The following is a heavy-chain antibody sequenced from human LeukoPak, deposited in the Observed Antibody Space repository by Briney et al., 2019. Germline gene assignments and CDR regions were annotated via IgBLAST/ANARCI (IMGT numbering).Heavy chain of an antibody. V-gene: IGHV3-21*01. CDR2: ISSSSSYI. Sequence: GGSLRLSCAASGFTLSRYGMHWVRQAPGKGLEWVSSISSSSSYIYYADSVKGRFTISRDNAKNSLYLQMNSLRAEDTAVYYCARDQGNYYYGMDVWGQGTTVTVSS. CDR1: GFTLSRYG. D-gene: IGHD2/OR15-2a*01. J-gene: IGHJ6*02. CDR3: ARDQGNYYYGMDV.